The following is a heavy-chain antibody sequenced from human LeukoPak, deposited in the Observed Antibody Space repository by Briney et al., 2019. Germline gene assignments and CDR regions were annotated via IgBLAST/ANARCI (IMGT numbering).Heavy chain of an antibody. CDR1: GFTFSSYS. J-gene: IGHJ4*02. Sequence: GGSLRLSCAASGFTFSSYSMNWVRQAPGKGLEWVSSISSSSSTIYYADSVKGRFTISRDNAKNSLYLQMNSLRAEDTAVYYCARAYYYGSGRYYFDYWGQGTLVTVSS. CDR3: ARAYYYGSGRYYFDY. CDR2: ISSSSSTI. V-gene: IGHV3-48*04. D-gene: IGHD3-10*01.